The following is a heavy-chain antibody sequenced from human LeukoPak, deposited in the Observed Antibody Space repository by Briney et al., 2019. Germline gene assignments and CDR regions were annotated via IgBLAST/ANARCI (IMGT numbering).Heavy chain of an antibody. CDR3: TRNSGWYGLS. CDR1: GFTVSNNY. CDR2: IDYDGGSG. Sequence: PGGSLRLSCAASGFTVSNNYMSWIRQAPGKGLEWVSSIDYDGGSGHYADSVKGRFTISRDNSNNTLFLHLNSLRGEDTAVYYCTRNSGWYGLSWGQGTLVTVSS. D-gene: IGHD6-19*01. J-gene: IGHJ1*01. V-gene: IGHV3-53*01.